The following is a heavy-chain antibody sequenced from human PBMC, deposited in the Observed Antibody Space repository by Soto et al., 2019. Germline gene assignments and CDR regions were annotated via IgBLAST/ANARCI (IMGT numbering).Heavy chain of an antibody. CDR3: ARVYYYDSSGYPNWAYYYYGMDV. V-gene: IGHV4-34*01. CDR1: GGSFSGYY. D-gene: IGHD3-22*01. CDR2: INHSGST. J-gene: IGHJ6*02. Sequence: SETLSLTCAVYGGSFSGYYWSWIRQPPGKGLEWIGEINHSGSTNYNPSLKSRVTISVDTSKNQFSLKLSSVTAADTAVYYCARVYYYDSSGYPNWAYYYYGMDVWGQGTTVTVSS.